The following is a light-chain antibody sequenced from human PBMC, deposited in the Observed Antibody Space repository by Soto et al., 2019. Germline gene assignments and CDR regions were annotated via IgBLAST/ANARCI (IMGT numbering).Light chain of an antibody. J-gene: IGLJ3*02. CDR2: EGS. CDR3: CSYAGSSTWV. Sequence: QSALTQPASVSGSPGQSITISCTGTSSDVGSYNLVSWYQQHPGKAPKLLIYEGSKRPSGISNCFSGSKSGNMASLTISGLQAEDEADYYCCSYAGSSTWVFGGGTKLTVL. V-gene: IGLV2-23*01. CDR1: SSDVGSYNL.